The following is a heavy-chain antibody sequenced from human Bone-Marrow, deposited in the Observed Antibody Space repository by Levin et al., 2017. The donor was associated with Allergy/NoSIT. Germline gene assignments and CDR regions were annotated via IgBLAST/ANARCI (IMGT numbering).Heavy chain of an antibody. J-gene: IGHJ4*02. CDR1: GFTFSSYS. CDR3: ASTEPYYYGSGYDY. V-gene: IGHV3-48*01. CDR2: ISSSSSTI. D-gene: IGHD3-10*01. Sequence: GSLRLSCAASGFTFSSYSMNWVRQAPGKGLEWVSYISSSSSTIYYADSVKGRFTISRDNAKNSLYLQMNSLRAEDTAVYYCASTEPYYYGSGYDYWGQGTLVTVSS.